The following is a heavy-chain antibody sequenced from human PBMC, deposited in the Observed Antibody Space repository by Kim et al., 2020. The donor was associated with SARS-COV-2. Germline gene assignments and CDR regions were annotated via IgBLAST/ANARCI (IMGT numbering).Heavy chain of an antibody. CDR1: GGSISSGGYS. J-gene: IGHJ5*02. D-gene: IGHD4-4*01. CDR2: IYHSGST. CDR3: ARRPVHSNYDPWFDP. V-gene: IGHV4-30-2*01. Sequence: SETLSLTCAVSGGSISSGGYSWSWIRQPPGKGLEWIGYIYHSGSTYYNPSLKSRVTISVDRSKNQFSLKLSSVTAADTAVYYCARRPVHSNYDPWFDPWGQGTLVTVSS.